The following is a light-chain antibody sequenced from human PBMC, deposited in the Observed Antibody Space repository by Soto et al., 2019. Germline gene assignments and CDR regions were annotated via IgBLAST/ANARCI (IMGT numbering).Light chain of an antibody. CDR3: MQRPQTPPLT. CDR2: LGS. CDR1: QSLLHRNECNY. V-gene: IGKV2-28*01. J-gene: IGKJ4*01. Sequence: DIVMTQSPLSLPVSPGEPASISCRSSQSLLHRNECNYLDWDLQKPGQSPQLLIYLGSNRSSGVPDRFGGSGSGTDFTLKICRVEAKDVGVYSYMQRPQTPPLTFGGGTKVEIK.